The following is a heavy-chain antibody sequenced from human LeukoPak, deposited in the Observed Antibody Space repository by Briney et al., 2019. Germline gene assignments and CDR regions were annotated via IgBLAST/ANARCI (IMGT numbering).Heavy chain of an antibody. D-gene: IGHD4-23*01. Sequence: GASVKVSCKASGYTFTSYGISWVRQAPGQGLEWMGWISAYNGNTSYAQKLQGRVTMTTDTSTSTAYMELRSLRSDDTAVYYCARVSAVDKPPTNRGAFDIWGQGTMVTVSS. CDR3: ARVSAVDKPPTNRGAFDI. J-gene: IGHJ3*02. V-gene: IGHV1-18*01. CDR2: ISAYNGNT. CDR1: GYTFTSYG.